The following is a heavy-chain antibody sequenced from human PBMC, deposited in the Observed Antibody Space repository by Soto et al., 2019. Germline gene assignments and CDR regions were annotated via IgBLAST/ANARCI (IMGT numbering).Heavy chain of an antibody. CDR3: ARFPQYGGLVAVDY. CDR2: ISSSSSTI. J-gene: IGHJ4*02. D-gene: IGHD2-21*01. V-gene: IGHV3-48*02. Sequence: GGSLRLSCAASGFTFSSYSMNWVRQAPGKGLEWVSYISSSSSTIYYADSVKGRFTISRDNAKNSLYLQMNSLRDEDTAVYYCARFPQYGGLVAVDYWGQGTLVTVSS. CDR1: GFTFSSYS.